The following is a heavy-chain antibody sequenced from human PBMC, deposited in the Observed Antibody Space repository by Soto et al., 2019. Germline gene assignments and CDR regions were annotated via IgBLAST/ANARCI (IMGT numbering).Heavy chain of an antibody. D-gene: IGHD2-8*01. Sequence: LSLTFTVSGGSISAHTHYWSWIRQSPGGGLEWIASIYYSGTTYYNPSLQNRLTISADTSKNQFSLNLNSVTASDTAVYYCVSQRTSVLTQAYFDDWGPGALVTVSS. CDR1: GGSISAHTHY. CDR3: VSQRTSVLTQAYFDD. J-gene: IGHJ4*02. V-gene: IGHV4-39*01. CDR2: IYYSGTT.